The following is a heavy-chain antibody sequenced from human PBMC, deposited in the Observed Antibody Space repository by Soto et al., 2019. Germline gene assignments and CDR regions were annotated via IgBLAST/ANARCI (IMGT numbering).Heavy chain of an antibody. V-gene: IGHV3-33*03. Sequence: QVELVESGGGVVQPGGSLRLACAASGFTFSSYGMHWVRQAPGKGLEWVAVIWFDGSKEFYAASVEGRFTISRDNSKNMVYLEMNXXXXXXXAVYYCARAVPAAKGXFXXXXQGXL. J-gene: IGHJ5*02. D-gene: IGHD2-2*01. CDR1: GFTFSSYG. CDR3: ARAVPAAKGXFXX. CDR2: IWFDGSKE.